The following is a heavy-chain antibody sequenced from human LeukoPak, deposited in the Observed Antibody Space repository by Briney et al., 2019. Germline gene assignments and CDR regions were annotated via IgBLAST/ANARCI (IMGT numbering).Heavy chain of an antibody. D-gene: IGHD6-25*01. CDR3: AKGLIPGRLRFGVDV. CDR2: ISESSGNT. J-gene: IGHJ6*02. Sequence: GGSLRLSCAASGFTFSSYAMNWVRQAPGKGLEWVSGISESSGNTCYADSVKGRFTISRDNSKNTLYLQMNSLRAEDTAVYYCAKGLIPGRLRFGVDVWGQGTTVTVSS. CDR1: GFTFSSYA. V-gene: IGHV3-23*01.